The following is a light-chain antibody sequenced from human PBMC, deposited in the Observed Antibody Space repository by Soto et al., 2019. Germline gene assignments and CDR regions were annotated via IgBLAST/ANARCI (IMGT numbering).Light chain of an antibody. J-gene: IGKJ2*01. CDR2: WAS. V-gene: IGKV4-1*01. Sequence: DIVMTQSPDSLAVSLGERATINCKSSQSLLYSSNNKNYLAWYQQKPGQPPKLLIYWASTRESGVPDRFSGSGSGTDFTLTISSLQAEDVAVYYCQQYYSTRTFGQGTKLEIK. CDR1: QSLLYSSNNKNY. CDR3: QQYYSTRT.